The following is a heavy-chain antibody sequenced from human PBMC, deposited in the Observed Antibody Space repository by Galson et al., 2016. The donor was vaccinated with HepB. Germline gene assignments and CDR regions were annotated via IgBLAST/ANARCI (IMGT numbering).Heavy chain of an antibody. CDR1: GGSLSGHY. V-gene: IGHV4-34*01. CDR2: INHSGGT. Sequence: SETLSLTCGVFGGSLSGHYWTWIRQPPGKGLEWIGEINHSGGTNYNPSLKSRVTISLGTSKNQFSLKLTSVTAADTAVYYCVRPRDLAFDDWSQGTLVTVSS. J-gene: IGHJ4*02. CDR3: VRPRDLAFDD.